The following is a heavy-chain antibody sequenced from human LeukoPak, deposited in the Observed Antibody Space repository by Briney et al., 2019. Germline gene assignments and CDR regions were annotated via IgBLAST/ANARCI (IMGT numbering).Heavy chain of an antibody. V-gene: IGHV4-39*01. D-gene: IGHD1-1*01. CDR3: ARHLSGTTMSHYFDF. Sequence: ASETLSLTCSVSGDSISSGRNYWGWIRQSPGKGLEWIASIYSSGNTHSNPSLKSRVSISVDTSKNQVSLKLYSVTASDAAIYYCARHLSGTTMSHYFDFWGQGTLVTVSS. J-gene: IGHJ4*02. CDR1: GDSISSGRNY. CDR2: IYSSGNT.